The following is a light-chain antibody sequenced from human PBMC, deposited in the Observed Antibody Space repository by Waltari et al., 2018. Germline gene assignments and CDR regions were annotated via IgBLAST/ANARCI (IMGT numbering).Light chain of an antibody. CDR2: RAS. V-gene: IGKV1-5*03. CDR1: QSSSSW. CDR3: QHYNNFPLS. J-gene: IGKJ4*01. Sequence: DIQMIQSPSTLSASVGDRVTITCRASQSSSSWLAWYQQKPGKAPKLLIYRASSLESGVPSRFSGSGSGTEFTLTISSLQPDDFGTYYCQHYNNFPLSLGGGTRVEIK.